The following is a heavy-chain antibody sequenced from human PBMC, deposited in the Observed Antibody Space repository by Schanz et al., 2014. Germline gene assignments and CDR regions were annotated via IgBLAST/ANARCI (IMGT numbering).Heavy chain of an antibody. D-gene: IGHD2-2*02. CDR1: GGTFSSYT. V-gene: IGHV1-69*02. J-gene: IGHJ6*03. CDR2: IIPILGIA. Sequence: QVQLVQSEAEVKKPGSSVKVSCKASGGTFSSYTISWVRQAPGQGLEWMGRIIPILGIANYAQNFQGRVTITADKSTSTAYMELTSLRSEDTAVYYCAGTYCSSTSCYTGYYDMDVWGKGTTVTVS. CDR3: AGTYCSSTSCYTGYYDMDV.